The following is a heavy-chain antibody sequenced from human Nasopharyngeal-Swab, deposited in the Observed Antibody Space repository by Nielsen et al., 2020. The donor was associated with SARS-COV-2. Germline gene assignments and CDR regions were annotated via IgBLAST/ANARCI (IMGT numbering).Heavy chain of an antibody. CDR2: VSRGGGT. J-gene: IGHJ6*03. D-gene: IGHD2-2*01. V-gene: IGHV4-34*01. CDR3: ARGGAGVVPSPVLGLGPYYSYYDMDV. Sequence: RQAPGKGLEWCGEVSRGGGTNYNPSLKNRVTISVATSKTQISLKLRSVTAAETAVYDCARGGAGVVPSPVLGLGPYYSYYDMDVWGKGTTVTVSS.